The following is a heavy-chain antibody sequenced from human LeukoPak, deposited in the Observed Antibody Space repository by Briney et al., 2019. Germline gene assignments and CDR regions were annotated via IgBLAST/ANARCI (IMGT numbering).Heavy chain of an antibody. Sequence: GESLKISCKGSGYSFTSYWIGWVRQMPGKGLEWMGIIYPGDSDTRYSPSFQGQVTISADKSISTAYLQWSSLKASDTAMYYCARLYFRAGLIERAFDIWGQGTMVTVSS. D-gene: IGHD2-8*01. CDR3: ARLYFRAGLIERAFDI. CDR2: IYPGDSDT. J-gene: IGHJ3*02. V-gene: IGHV5-51*01. CDR1: GYSFTSYW.